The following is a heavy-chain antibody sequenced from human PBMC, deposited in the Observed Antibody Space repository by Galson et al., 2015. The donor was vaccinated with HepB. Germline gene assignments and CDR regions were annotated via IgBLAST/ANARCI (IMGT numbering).Heavy chain of an antibody. CDR1: GFTVSSNY. CDR2: IYSGGST. J-gene: IGHJ4*02. Sequence: SLRLSCAASGFTVSSNYMSWVRQAPGEGLEWVSVIYSGGSTYYADSVKGRFTISRDNSKNTLYLQMNSLRAEDTAVYYCASYYASYEDYWGQGTLVTVSS. D-gene: IGHD3-22*01. CDR3: ASYYASYEDY. V-gene: IGHV3-66*01.